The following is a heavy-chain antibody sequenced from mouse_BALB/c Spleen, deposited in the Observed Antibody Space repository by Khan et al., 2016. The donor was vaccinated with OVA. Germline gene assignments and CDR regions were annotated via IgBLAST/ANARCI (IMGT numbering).Heavy chain of an antibody. CDR2: IWGGGST. CDR1: GFSLTDYG. CDR3: AKLLWSHYYAMDY. Sequence: VQLQESGPGLVAPSQSLSITCTVSGFSLTDYGVSWIRQPPGKGLEWLGLIWGGGSTYYNSVLKSRLSISKDNSKSHVFLKMNSLQTDDTAMYYCAKLLWSHYYAMDYWGQGTSVTVSS. V-gene: IGHV2-6-5*01. J-gene: IGHJ4*01. D-gene: IGHD2-1*01.